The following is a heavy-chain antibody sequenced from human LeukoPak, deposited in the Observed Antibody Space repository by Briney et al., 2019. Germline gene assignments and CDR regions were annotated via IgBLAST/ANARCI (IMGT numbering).Heavy chain of an antibody. CDR3: ARADIVVVPAAISSDAFDI. D-gene: IGHD2-2*01. CDR1: GYTFTSYA. V-gene: IGHV7-4-1*02. Sequence: ASVKVSCKASGYTFTSYAMNWVRQAPGQGLEWMGWINTNTGNPTYAQGFTGRFVFSLDTSVSTAYLQISSLKAEDTAVYYCARADIVVVPAAISSDAFDIWGQGTMVTVSS. CDR2: INTNTGNP. J-gene: IGHJ3*02.